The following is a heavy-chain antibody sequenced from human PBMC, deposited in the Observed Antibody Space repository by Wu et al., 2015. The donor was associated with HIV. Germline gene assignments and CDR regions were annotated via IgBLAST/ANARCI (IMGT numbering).Heavy chain of an antibody. CDR3: ARAKRITMIVVVNGGDAFDI. CDR2: ISAYNGNT. Sequence: QVQLVQSGAEVKKPGASVKVSCKASGYTFTSYGISWVRQAPGQGLEWMGWISAYNGNTNYAQKLQGRVTMTTDTSTSTAYMELRSLRSDDTAVYYCARAKRITMIVVVNGGDAFDIWAKGQWSRLF. CDR1: GYTFTSYG. J-gene: IGHJ3*02. V-gene: IGHV1-18*01. D-gene: IGHD3-22*01.